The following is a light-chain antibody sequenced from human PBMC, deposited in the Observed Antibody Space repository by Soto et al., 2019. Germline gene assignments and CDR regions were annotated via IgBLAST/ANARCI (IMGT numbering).Light chain of an antibody. Sequence: QSALTQPASVSGSPGQSITISCTGTSSDVGAYDYVSWYQQHPGKAPKFMLYEVSNRPSGLSNRFSGSKSGITASLTISGLQAEGEADYYCRSYTTSNTWVFGGGTKLTVL. V-gene: IGLV2-14*01. CDR3: RSYTTSNTWV. CDR2: EVS. J-gene: IGLJ3*02. CDR1: SSDVGAYDY.